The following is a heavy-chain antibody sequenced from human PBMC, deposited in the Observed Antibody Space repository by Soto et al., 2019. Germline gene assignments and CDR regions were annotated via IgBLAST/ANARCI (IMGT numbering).Heavy chain of an antibody. J-gene: IGHJ3*02. Sequence: LRLSCEMSGFTFKTYWMSWVRQAPGKGLEWLANMNEDANTKYYVDSVKGRFTILGDSAGNSLFLKMASLRAEDTAVYFCAAYNTSRHAAFDIWGRGTLVTV. CDR1: GFTFKTYW. V-gene: IGHV3-7*01. D-gene: IGHD1-20*01. CDR2: MNEDANTK. CDR3: AAYNTSRHAAFDI.